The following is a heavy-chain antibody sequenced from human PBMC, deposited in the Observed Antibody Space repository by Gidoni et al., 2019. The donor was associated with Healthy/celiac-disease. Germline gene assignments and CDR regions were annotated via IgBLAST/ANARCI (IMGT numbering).Heavy chain of an antibody. CDR2: ISYDGSNK. J-gene: IGHJ5*02. CDR3: ANAHDYSNYPLGFDP. D-gene: IGHD4-4*01. V-gene: IGHV3-30-3*01. CDR1: GFTFSSYA. Sequence: QVQLVESGGGVVQPGRSLRLSCAASGFTFSSYAMHWVRQAPGKGLEWVAVISYDGSNKYYADSVKGRFTISRDNSKNTLYLQMNSLRAEDTAVYYCANAHDYSNYPLGFDPWGQGTLVTVSS.